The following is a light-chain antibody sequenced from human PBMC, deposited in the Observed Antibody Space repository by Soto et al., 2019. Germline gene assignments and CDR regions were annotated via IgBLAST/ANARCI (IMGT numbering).Light chain of an antibody. CDR2: LGS. Sequence: IALTQSPLSLSVTPGEPASISCRSSQTLLHSNGYTYLNWYLQKPGQSPQLLIDLGSNRASGVPDRFSGSGSGTDFTLKLNRVHAEDVGVFYCMQGLRPMYTFGQGTKLEIK. V-gene: IGKV2-28*01. CDR3: MQGLRPMYT. CDR1: QTLLHSNGYTY. J-gene: IGKJ2*01.